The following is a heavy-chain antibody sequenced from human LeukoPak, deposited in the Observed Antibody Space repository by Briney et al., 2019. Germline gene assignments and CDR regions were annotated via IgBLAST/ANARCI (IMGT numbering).Heavy chain of an antibody. Sequence: PSETLSLTCAVYGGSFSGYYWSWIRQPPGKGLEWIGEINHSGSTNYNPSLKSRVTISVDTSKNQFSLKLSSVTAADTAVYYCARRIIGYCSSISCYGTNWFDPWGQGTLVTVSS. CDR3: ARRIIGYCSSISCYGTNWFDP. J-gene: IGHJ5*02. CDR1: GGSFSGYY. V-gene: IGHV4-34*01. CDR2: INHSGST. D-gene: IGHD2-2*01.